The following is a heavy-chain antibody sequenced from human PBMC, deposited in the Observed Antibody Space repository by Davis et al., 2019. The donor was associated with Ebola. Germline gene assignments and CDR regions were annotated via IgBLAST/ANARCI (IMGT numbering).Heavy chain of an antibody. Sequence: AASVKVSCKASGYNFNNYDVNWVRQAPGQGLEWMGWMNPYSGNTGYAQEFQGRVTMTSNTAISTAYMELSSLRSDDTAVYYCAREAEVDGSIFFLHWGQGTLVTVSS. V-gene: IGHV1-8*01. J-gene: IGHJ1*01. CDR1: GYNFNNYD. CDR2: MNPYSGNT. CDR3: AREAEVDGSIFFLH. D-gene: IGHD3-10*01.